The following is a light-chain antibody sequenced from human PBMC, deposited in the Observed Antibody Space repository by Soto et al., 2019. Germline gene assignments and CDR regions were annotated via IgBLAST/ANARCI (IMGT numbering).Light chain of an antibody. V-gene: IGKV1-9*01. J-gene: IGKJ1*01. CDR3: QQLNTYPPT. Sequence: IQFTQSPSSLSSSVLARFTVTCRASQGIGSYLAWYQQKPGKAPKLLIYAASTLQSGVPSRFSGSGSATDFTLTISSLPDDFATYYCQQLNTYPPTFGQGTKVDTK. CDR1: QGIGSY. CDR2: AAS.